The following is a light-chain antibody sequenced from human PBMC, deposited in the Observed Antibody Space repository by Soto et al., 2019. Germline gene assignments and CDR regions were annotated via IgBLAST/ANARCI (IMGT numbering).Light chain of an antibody. Sequence: DIQMTQSPSTLSASVGDRVTITCRASQSIRTWLAWYQQKPGKAPKLLIYDASSLESGVPSRFSGSGSGTEFTLTISSLQPDDVAAYYCQQYNSYSSYTFGQGTKLEIK. V-gene: IGKV1-5*01. CDR1: QSIRTW. J-gene: IGKJ2*01. CDR2: DAS. CDR3: QQYNSYSSYT.